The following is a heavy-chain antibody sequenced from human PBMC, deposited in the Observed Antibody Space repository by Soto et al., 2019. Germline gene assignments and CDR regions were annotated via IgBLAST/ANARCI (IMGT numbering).Heavy chain of an antibody. D-gene: IGHD2-2*01. Sequence: PGGSLRLSCAASGFTFSSYWMHWVRQAPGKGLVWVSRINSDGSSTSYADFAKGRFTISRDNAKNTLYLQMNSLRADDTAVYYCAKEEVVVVPAAMEDYYYYGMDVWGQGTTVTVSS. J-gene: IGHJ6*02. V-gene: IGHV3-74*01. CDR3: AKEEVVVVPAAMEDYYYYGMDV. CDR1: GFTFSSYW. CDR2: INSDGSST.